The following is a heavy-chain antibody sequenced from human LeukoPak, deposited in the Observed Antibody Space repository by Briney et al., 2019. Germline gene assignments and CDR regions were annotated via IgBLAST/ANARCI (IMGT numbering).Heavy chain of an antibody. J-gene: IGHJ6*02. CDR3: ARDGPTCGMDV. CDR2: IYYSGST. CDR1: GGSISSYY. V-gene: IGHV4-59*01. Sequence: SSETLSLTCTVSGGSISSYYWSWIRQPPGKGLEWIGYIYYSGSTNYNPSLKSRVTISVDTSKNQFSLKLSSVTAADTAVYYCARDGPTCGMDVWGQGTTVTVSS.